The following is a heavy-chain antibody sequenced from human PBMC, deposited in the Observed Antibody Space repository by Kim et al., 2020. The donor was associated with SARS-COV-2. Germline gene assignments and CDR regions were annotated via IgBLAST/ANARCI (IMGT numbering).Heavy chain of an antibody. CDR3: ARDPDQPYNWNDF. CDR2: IYYSWST. V-gene: IGHV4-39*02. J-gene: IGHJ4*02. D-gene: IGHD1-1*01. CDR1: GGSISSSSYY. Sequence: SETLSLTCTVSGGSISSSSYYWGWIRQRPGMGLEWIGSIYYSWSTYYNPSLKSRVTITVDTSKNQFSLKLSSVTAADTAVYYCARDPDQPYNWNDFWGQGTMVTVSS.